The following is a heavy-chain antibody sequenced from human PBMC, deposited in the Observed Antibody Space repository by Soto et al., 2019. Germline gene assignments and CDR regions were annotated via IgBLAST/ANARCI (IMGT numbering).Heavy chain of an antibody. Sequence: GGSLRLSCAASGFTFSSYGMHWVRQAPGKGLEWVAVISYDGSNKYYADSVKGRFTISRDNSKNTLYLQMNSLRAEDTAVYYCAKDRASSSWYSEYFQHWGQGT. CDR3: AKDRASSSWYSEYFQH. D-gene: IGHD6-13*01. CDR2: ISYDGSNK. V-gene: IGHV3-30*18. J-gene: IGHJ1*01. CDR1: GFTFSSYG.